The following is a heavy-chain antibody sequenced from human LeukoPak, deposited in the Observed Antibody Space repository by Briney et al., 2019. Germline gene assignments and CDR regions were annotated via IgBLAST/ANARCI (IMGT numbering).Heavy chain of an antibody. CDR3: ARDLYGGKGDY. V-gene: IGHV3-74*01. CDR1: GFTFSSYL. D-gene: IGHD4-23*01. CDR2: INSDGSTT. J-gene: IGHJ4*02. Sequence: GGSLRLSCAASGFTFSSYLMHWVPQAPGKGLVWVSSINSDGSTTNYADSGKGRFTISRDNAKNTLYLQMNSLRAEDTAVYYCARDLYGGKGDYWGQGTLVTVSS.